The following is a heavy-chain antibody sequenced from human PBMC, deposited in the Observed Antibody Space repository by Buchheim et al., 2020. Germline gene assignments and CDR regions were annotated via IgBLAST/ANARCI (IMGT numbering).Heavy chain of an antibody. V-gene: IGHV1-3*01. CDR3: ARTFPFDY. Sequence: QVQLVQSGAEVRKPGASVKISCKASGYSFISFAIHWVRQAPGQGLEWMGWVNAGNGNTVYSQNFQGRVSITADKTASTAYMELKSLTSEDTAVYYCARTFPFDYWGQGTL. D-gene: IGHD3-3*02. J-gene: IGHJ4*02. CDR2: VNAGNGNT. CDR1: GYSFISFA.